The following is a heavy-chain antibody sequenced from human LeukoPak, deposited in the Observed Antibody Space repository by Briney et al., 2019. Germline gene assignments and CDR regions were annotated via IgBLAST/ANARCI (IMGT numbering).Heavy chain of an antibody. J-gene: IGHJ4*02. CDR1: GVTISSYA. Sequence: GRSLRLSCAASGVTISSYAMHWVRQAPGKGLEWVAVISYDGSNKYYADSVKGRFTISRDNSKNTLYLQMNSLRAEDTAVYYCARDMAPGDDILTGYLDYWGQGTLVTVSS. D-gene: IGHD3-9*01. CDR3: ARDMAPGDDILTGYLDY. V-gene: IGHV3-30-3*01. CDR2: ISYDGSNK.